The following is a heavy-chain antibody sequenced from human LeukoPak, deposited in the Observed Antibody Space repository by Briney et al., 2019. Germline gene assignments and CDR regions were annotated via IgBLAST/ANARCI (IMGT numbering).Heavy chain of an antibody. CDR3: ARGFVVPAAMAVWNAFDI. Sequence: GGSLRLSCAASGFTFDDYGMSWVRQAPGKGLEWVSGINWNGGSTGYADSVKGRFTISRDNAKNSLYLQMNSLRAEDTALYYCARGFVVPAAMAVWNAFDIWGQGTMVTVSS. CDR1: GFTFDDYG. D-gene: IGHD2-2*01. CDR2: INWNGGST. V-gene: IGHV3-20*04. J-gene: IGHJ3*02.